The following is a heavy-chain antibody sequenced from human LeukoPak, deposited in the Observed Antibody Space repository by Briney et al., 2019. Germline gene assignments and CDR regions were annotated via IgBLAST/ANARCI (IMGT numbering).Heavy chain of an antibody. CDR3: ARLPSGTLNPPFDY. J-gene: IGHJ4*02. D-gene: IGHD3-10*01. V-gene: IGHV4-59*08. CDR1: GGSIYNHY. Sequence: PSETLSLTCTVSGGSIYNHYWSWIRQPPGKGLESIGYIYYSGSTIYNPSLKSRVTISVDTSKNQFSLKLTSVTAADTAVYYCARLPSGTLNPPFDYWGRGSLVTVSS. CDR2: IYYSGST.